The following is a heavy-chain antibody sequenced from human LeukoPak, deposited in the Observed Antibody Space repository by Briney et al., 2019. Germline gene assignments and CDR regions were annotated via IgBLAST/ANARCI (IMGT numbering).Heavy chain of an antibody. CDR3: ARRTTGYSSGWYLGTFDY. J-gene: IGHJ4*02. V-gene: IGHV4-34*01. CDR2: INHSGST. Sequence: GSLRLSCEASGFTFSSYSMNWIRQPPGKGLEWIGEINHSGSTNYNPSLKSRVTISVDTSKNQFSLKLSSVTAAETAVYYCARRTTGYSSGWYLGTFDYWGQGTLVTVST. CDR1: GFTFSSYS. D-gene: IGHD6-19*01.